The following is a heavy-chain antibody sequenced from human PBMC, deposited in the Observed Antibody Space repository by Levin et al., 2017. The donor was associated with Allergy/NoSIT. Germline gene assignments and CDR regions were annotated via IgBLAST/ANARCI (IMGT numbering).Heavy chain of an antibody. J-gene: IGHJ6*02. CDR3: ARQSYSGNDPLFYGFDV. V-gene: IGHV4-39*01. D-gene: IGHD5-12*01. Sequence: RSSETLSLTCTVSPVSITSSGYQWGWIRQPPGKGLEWIGSAHYLGSTHYNPSLKSRVTISVDTSKNQFSLKLSSVSAADTAVYFCARQSYSGNDPLFYGFDVWGQGTTVTVSS. CDR2: AHYLGST. CDR1: PVSITSSGYQ.